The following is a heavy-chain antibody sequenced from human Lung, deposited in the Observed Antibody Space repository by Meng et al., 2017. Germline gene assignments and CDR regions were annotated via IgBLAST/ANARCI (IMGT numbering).Heavy chain of an antibody. Sequence: EVQLLESGGGLGQPGGSWRRSCAASGVTFSGYAMTWVRQAPGKGLEWVSSVSGSDDIAYYGDSVKGRVTISRDNSKNTLYLQMNSLRAEDTAVYFCAKDLGASSSYYFDYWGQGTLVTVSS. CDR1: GVTFSGYA. J-gene: IGHJ4*02. CDR2: VSGSDDIA. V-gene: IGHV3-23*01. D-gene: IGHD6-6*01. CDR3: AKDLGASSSYYFDY.